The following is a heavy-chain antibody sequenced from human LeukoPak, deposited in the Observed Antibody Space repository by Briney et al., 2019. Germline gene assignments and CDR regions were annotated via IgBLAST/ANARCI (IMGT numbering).Heavy chain of an antibody. D-gene: IGHD3-10*01. J-gene: IGHJ4*02. CDR3: AKDAVAPGSSGDYFDY. CDR1: GFTFSSNA. CDR2: IVGNGGRT. Sequence: GGSLRLSCAASGFTFSSNAMSWVRQAPGKRLEWVSVIVGNGGRTYYADSVNGRFTISRDNSKNTLSLQMNSLRAEDTAVYYCAKDAVAPGSSGDYFDYWGQGTLVTVSS. V-gene: IGHV3-23*01.